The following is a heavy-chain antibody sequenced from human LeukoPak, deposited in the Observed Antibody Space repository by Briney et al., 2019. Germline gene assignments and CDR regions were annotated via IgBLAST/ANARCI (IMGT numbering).Heavy chain of an antibody. CDR3: ARDLEGRVPAAIDYYYYGMDV. V-gene: IGHV4-38-2*02. CDR1: GYSISSGYY. Sequence: SETLSLTCSVSGYSISSGYYWGWIRQPPGKGLEWIGSIYHSGSTYYNPSLKSRVTISVDTSKNQFSLKLSSVTAADTAVYYCARDLEGRVPAAIDYYYYGMDVWGQGTTVTVSS. J-gene: IGHJ6*02. CDR2: IYHSGST. D-gene: IGHD2-2*01.